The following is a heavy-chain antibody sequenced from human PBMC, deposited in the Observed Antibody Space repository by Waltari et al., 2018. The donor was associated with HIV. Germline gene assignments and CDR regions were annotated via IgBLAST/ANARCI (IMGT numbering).Heavy chain of an antibody. D-gene: IGHD6-19*01. J-gene: IGHJ6*02. CDR2: FDPADGKT. Sequence: QVQLVQSGAEVKRPGASVKVSCKVSGYILTELSIDWVRQAPGKGLEWVGSFDPADGKTTYAQKFQGRVTMTEDTSTDTASMEVSSLRSEDTAVYYCATARQWLVDSGMDVWGQGTTVTVSS. V-gene: IGHV1-24*01. CDR1: GYILTELS. CDR3: ATARQWLVDSGMDV.